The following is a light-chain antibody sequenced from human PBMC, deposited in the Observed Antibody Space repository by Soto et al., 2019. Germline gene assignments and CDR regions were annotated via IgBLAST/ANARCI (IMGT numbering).Light chain of an antibody. V-gene: IGKV3-20*01. CDR2: GVS. CDR3: QQSGDTPT. J-gene: IGKJ1*01. Sequence: EVVLTQSPGTLSLSPGERATLYCRSSQTVNSNFLAWYQQKPGQAPRLLIYGVSNRATGIPDRFSGSGSGTDITLTISRLEPEDFAVYYCQQSGDTPTFGQGIKVDI. CDR1: QTVNSNF.